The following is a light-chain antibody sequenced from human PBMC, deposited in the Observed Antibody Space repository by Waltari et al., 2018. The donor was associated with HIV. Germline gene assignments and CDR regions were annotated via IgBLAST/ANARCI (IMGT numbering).Light chain of an antibody. CDR3: MQTLQTPWT. J-gene: IGKJ1*01. CDR1: QSLTHENGFKY. V-gene: IGKV2-28*01. CDR2: LAS. Sequence: IVVTQSPRYLPVTSGEPASMSCESSQSLTHENGFKYLDWYVQKSGQSPQLLIHLASSRASGVPDRFSGTVSGTNFTLTIDRFEASDVGLYYCMQTLQTPWTFGQETRV.